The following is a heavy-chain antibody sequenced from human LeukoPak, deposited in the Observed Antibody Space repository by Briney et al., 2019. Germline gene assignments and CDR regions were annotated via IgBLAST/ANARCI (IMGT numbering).Heavy chain of an antibody. CDR1: GFTFSNYA. CDR2: ISGSGGST. V-gene: IGHV3-23*01. CDR3: AKDTRQLDAFDI. D-gene: IGHD6-13*01. J-gene: IGHJ3*02. Sequence: PGGSLRLSCEASGFTFSNYAMSWVRQAPVKGLEWVSAISGSGGSTYYADSVKGRFTISRDNSKNTLYLQMNSLRAEDTAVYYCAKDTRQLDAFDIWGQGTMVTVSS.